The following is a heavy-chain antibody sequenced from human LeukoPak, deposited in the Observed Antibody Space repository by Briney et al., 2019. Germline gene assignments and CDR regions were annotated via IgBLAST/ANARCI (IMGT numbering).Heavy chain of an antibody. J-gene: IGHJ6*02. CDR3: ARDWQLVLGYYYGMDV. CDR2: MNPNSGNT. Sequence: GASVKVSCKASGYTFTSYDINWVRQATGQGLEWMGWMNPNSGNTGYAQKFQGRVTMTRNTSISTAYMELSSLRSEDTAVYYCARDWQLVLGYYYGMDVWGQGTTVTVSS. V-gene: IGHV1-8*01. D-gene: IGHD6-6*01. CDR1: GYTFTSYD.